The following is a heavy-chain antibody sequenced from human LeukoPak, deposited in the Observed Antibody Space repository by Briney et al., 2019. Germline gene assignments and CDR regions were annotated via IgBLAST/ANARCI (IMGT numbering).Heavy chain of an antibody. CDR2: ISSSISTI. CDR1: GFTFTSYS. CDR3: ARDVGGYGTKGSYFDY. Sequence: GSLRLSCAASGFTFTSYSMNWVRQAPGKGLEWVSYISSSISTIYYADSVKGRFTISRDNAKNSLYLQMNSLRDEDTAVYYCARDVGGYGTKGSYFDYWGQGTLVTVSS. J-gene: IGHJ4*02. D-gene: IGHD5-12*01. V-gene: IGHV3-48*02.